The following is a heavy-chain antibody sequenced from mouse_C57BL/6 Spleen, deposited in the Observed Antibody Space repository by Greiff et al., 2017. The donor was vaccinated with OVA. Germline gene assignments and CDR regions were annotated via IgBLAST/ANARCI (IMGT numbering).Heavy chain of an antibody. CDR1: GYTFTSYW. CDR3: ARQGEAYFFDY. J-gene: IGHJ2*01. V-gene: IGHV1-69*01. D-gene: IGHD2-10*01. Sequence: QVQLQQSGAELVMPGASVKLSCKASGYTFTSYWMHWVQQRPGQGLEWIGEIDPSDSYTNYNQKFKGKSTLTVDKSSSTAYMQLSSLTSEDSAVYYCARQGEAYFFDYRGQGTTLTVSS. CDR2: IDPSDSYT.